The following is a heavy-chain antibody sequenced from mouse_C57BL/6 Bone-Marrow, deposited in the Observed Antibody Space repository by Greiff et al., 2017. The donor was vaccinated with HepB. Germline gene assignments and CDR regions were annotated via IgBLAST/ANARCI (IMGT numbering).Heavy chain of an antibody. CDR2: FYPGSGRI. J-gene: IGHJ2*01. V-gene: IGHV1-62-2*01. D-gene: IGHD1-1*01. CDR3: ARHEDEPYDGSYYFDY. CDR1: GYTFTEYT. Sequence: QVQLQQSGAELVKPGASVKLSCKASGYTFTEYTIHWVKQRSGQGLEWIGWFYPGSGRIKYNEKFKDKATLTADKSSSTVYMELSRLTSEDTAVYFCARHEDEPYDGSYYFDYWGQGTTLTVSS.